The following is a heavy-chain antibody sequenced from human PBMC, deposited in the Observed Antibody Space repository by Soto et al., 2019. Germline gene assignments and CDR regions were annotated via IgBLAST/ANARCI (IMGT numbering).Heavy chain of an antibody. Sequence: QLQLQESGPGLVKPSETLSLTCTVSGGSISSSSYYWGWIRQPPGKGLEWIGSIYYSGSTYYHPSLKSRVTITVDTPNNQFSLKLSSVTAADTAVYYCARQRQDYMDVWGKGTTVTVSS. J-gene: IGHJ6*03. CDR3: ARQRQDYMDV. V-gene: IGHV4-39*01. CDR1: GGSISSSSYY. CDR2: IYYSGST.